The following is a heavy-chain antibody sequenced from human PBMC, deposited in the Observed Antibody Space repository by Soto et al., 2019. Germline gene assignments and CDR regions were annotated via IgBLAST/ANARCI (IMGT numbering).Heavy chain of an antibody. J-gene: IGHJ4*02. D-gene: IGHD1-1*01. Sequence: ASVKVSCKASGYTFTSYAMHWVRQAPGQRLEWMGWINAGNGNTKYSQKFQGRVTITRVTSASTAYMELSSLRSEDTAVEYCARGTTFRLVIYWGKGPLGTVCS. CDR3: ARGTTFRLVIY. CDR2: INAGNGNT. CDR1: GYTFTSYA. V-gene: IGHV1-3*01.